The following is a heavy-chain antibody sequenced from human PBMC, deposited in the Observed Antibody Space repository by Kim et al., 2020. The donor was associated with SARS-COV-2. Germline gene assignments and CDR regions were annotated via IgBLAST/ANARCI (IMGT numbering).Heavy chain of an antibody. D-gene: IGHD6-19*01. Sequence: GGSLRLSCAASGFPFSAHAMNWVRQAPGKGLEWLAYIYTSGNAIYYADSVKGRFTISRDNARNSLYLHMNSLRDDDTAVYYCARELAVAGRDVRFDPWG. V-gene: IGHV3-48*02. CDR3: ARELAVAGRDVRFDP. CDR1: GFPFSAHA. CDR2: IYTSGNAI. J-gene: IGHJ5*02.